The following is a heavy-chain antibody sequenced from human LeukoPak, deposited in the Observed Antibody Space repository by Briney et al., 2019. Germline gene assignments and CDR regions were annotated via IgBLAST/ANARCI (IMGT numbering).Heavy chain of an antibody. CDR3: ARDYYGSGSYYRSDAFDI. D-gene: IGHD3-10*01. CDR2: IIPIFGTA. CDR1: GGTFSSYA. J-gene: IGHJ3*02. Sequence: SVKVSCKASGGTFSSYAISWVRQAPGQGLEWMGGIIPIFGTANYAQKFQGRVTITADESTSTAYMELSSLRSEDTAVYYCARDYYGSGSYYRSDAFDIWGQGTMATVSS. V-gene: IGHV1-69*13.